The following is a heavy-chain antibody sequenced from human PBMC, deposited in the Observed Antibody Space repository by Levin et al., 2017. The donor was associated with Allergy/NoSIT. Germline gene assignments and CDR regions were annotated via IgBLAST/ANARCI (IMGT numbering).Heavy chain of an antibody. CDR1: GFNFNRYA. J-gene: IGHJ5*02. V-gene: IGHV3-30*03. CDR3: ARVPGAMLGPTSWFEP. Sequence: GGSLRLSCAASGFNFNRYAMHWVRQAPGKGLEWVAVISNDGGNEHYAESVKGRFTISRDNSKNTLYLQMNSLRSEDTALYYCARVPGAMLGPTSWFEPWGQGILVTVSS. CDR2: ISNDGGNE. D-gene: IGHD2-2*01.